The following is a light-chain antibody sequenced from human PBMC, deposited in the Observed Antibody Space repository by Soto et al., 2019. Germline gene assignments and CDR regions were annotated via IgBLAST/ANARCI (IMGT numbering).Light chain of an antibody. V-gene: IGKV3-20*01. CDR2: GAS. J-gene: IGKJ1*01. CDR3: QQYGSSPGT. CDR1: QSVSSSY. Sequence: EIVLTQSPGTLSLSPGERDTLSCRASQSVSSSYLAWYQQKPGQAPRLLIYGASSRATGIPDRFSGSGSGTDFPLTISRLEPEDFAVYYCQQYGSSPGTFGQGNKVEIK.